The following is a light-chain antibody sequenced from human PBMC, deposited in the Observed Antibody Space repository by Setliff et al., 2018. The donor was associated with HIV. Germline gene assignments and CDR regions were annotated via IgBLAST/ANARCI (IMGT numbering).Light chain of an antibody. J-gene: IGLJ2*01. V-gene: IGLV2-23*02. CDR2: DVS. CDR3: CSYAGSRNVV. Sequence: QSALAQPASVSGSPGQSITISCTGTSSDVGSYNLVSWYQQHPGKAPKLMIYDVSKRPSGVSNRFSGSKSGNTASLTISGLQAEDEADYYCCSYAGSRNVVFGGGTKVTVL. CDR1: SSDVGSYNL.